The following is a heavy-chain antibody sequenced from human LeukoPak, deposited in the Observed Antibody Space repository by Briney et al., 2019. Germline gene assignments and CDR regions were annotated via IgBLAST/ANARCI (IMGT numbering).Heavy chain of an antibody. CDR1: GYSISGGYY. D-gene: IGHD3-22*01. CDR2: IFHTGSI. V-gene: IGHV4-38-2*01. Sequence: SETLSLTCGVSGYSISGGYYWGWIRQSPGKGLEWIATIFHTGSIYHNPSLKSRVILSVDTSKNQFSLILTSVTAADTAVYYCVRMGVSYYYDSSTYYPFAFDVWGQGTMVTVSS. CDR3: VRMGVSYYYDSSTYYPFAFDV. J-gene: IGHJ3*01.